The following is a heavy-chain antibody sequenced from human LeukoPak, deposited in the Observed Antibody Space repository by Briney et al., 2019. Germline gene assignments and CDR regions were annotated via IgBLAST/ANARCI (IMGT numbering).Heavy chain of an antibody. CDR3: ARNPTMVRGVPSNWFDP. CDR2: ISAYNGNT. J-gene: IGHJ5*02. D-gene: IGHD3-10*01. Sequence: GASVKVSCKASGYTFTSYGISWVRQAPGQGLEWMGWISAYNGNTNYAQKLQGRVTMTRNTSISTAYMELSSLRSEDTAVYYCARNPTMVRGVPSNWFDPWGQGTLVTVSS. V-gene: IGHV1-18*01. CDR1: GYTFTSYG.